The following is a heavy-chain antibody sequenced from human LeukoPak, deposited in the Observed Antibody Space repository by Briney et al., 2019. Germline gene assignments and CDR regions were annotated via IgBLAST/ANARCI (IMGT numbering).Heavy chain of an antibody. Sequence: PGGSLRLSCAASGVTFSSYGMQWGGQAPGKGVEGVAFISEDGSKKKYEDSGKGRFTIYKDNSKKRLYIQMNKQRDEDTAVYYCAKTFGYVVVPAATRLRPFDYWGQGTLVTVSS. CDR3: AKTFGYVVVPAATRLRPFDY. CDR2: ISEDGSKK. CDR1: GVTFSSYG. J-gene: IGHJ4*02. D-gene: IGHD2-2*01. V-gene: IGHV3-30*02.